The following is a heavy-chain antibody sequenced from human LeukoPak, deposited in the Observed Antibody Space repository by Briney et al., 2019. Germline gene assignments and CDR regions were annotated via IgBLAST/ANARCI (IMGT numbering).Heavy chain of an antibody. D-gene: IGHD4-17*01. CDR1: GFTFSSYA. J-gene: IGHJ4*02. Sequence: GGSLRLSCAASGFTFSSYAMGWVRQAPGKGLEWVSAISGSGGSTYYADSVKGRFTISRDNSKNTLYLQMNSLRAEDTAVYYCAKRGGNYGGNSSDYWGQGTLVTVSS. CDR2: ISGSGGST. V-gene: IGHV3-23*01. CDR3: AKRGGNYGGNSSDY.